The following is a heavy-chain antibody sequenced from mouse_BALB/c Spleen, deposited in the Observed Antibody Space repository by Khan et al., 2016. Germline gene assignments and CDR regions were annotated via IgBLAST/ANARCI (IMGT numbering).Heavy chain of an antibody. Sequence: QVQLKQSGAELMKPGASVKISCKSTGYTFSSYWIEWVKQRPGHGLEWIGEILPGTGNTNYNEKFKGKATFTADTSSNTAYMQLSSLTSEDSAVYYWARACYGHYYAMDYWGQGTSVTVSS. J-gene: IGHJ4*01. V-gene: IGHV1-9*01. D-gene: IGHD2-10*01. CDR1: GYTFSSYW. CDR2: ILPGTGNT. CDR3: ARACYGHYYAMDY.